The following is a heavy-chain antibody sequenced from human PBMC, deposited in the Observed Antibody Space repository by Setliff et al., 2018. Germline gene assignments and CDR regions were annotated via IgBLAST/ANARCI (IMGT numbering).Heavy chain of an antibody. CDR2: IYIGGGA. J-gene: IGHJ6*03. D-gene: IGHD6-19*01. CDR1: GGSISSYY. Sequence: PSETLSLTCTVSGGSISSYYWSWIRQPAGKGLEWIGHIYIGGGANYNPSLKSRVTMSIDTSKNQFSLKLNSVTAADMAVYYCAREQWLDPPGYYYMDVWAKGTTVTGS. CDR3: AREQWLDPPGYYYMDV. V-gene: IGHV4-4*07.